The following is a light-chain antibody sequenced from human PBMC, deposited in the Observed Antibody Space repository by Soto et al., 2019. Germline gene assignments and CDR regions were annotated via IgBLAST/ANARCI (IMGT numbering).Light chain of an antibody. J-gene: IGKJ3*01. CDR1: QTINNL. V-gene: IGKV1-5*01. Sequence: DIQMTQSPSTLSASVGDTVTITCRTSQTINNLLAWYQKKPGKAPGPLIFDASTVNPGVTSRFSGSGYGTDFTITISDLQPDDFATYYCQHYDIYGRLTFGPGTTVDIK. CDR3: QHYDIYGRLT. CDR2: DAS.